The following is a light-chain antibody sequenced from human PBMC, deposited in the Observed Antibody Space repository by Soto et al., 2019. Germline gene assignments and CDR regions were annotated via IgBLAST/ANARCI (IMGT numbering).Light chain of an antibody. J-gene: IGKJ1*01. CDR1: QSVGSN. Sequence: EIILTHSPVTLSVCPGEIATLSCRASQSVGSNLAWYQQKPGQAPRLLMYDVSTRASAAPARFSGSGSGSEFTLTISSLQSEDFAIYFCQQYYHWRTFGQGTKVDIK. V-gene: IGKV3-15*01. CDR2: DVS. CDR3: QQYYHWRT.